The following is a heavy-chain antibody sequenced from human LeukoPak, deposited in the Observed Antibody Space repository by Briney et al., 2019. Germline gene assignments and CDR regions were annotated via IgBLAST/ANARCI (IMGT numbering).Heavy chain of an antibody. CDR3: ARNNPLVWFGERTFDY. V-gene: IGHV4-59*01. CDR2: IYYSGST. CDR1: GGSISSYY. J-gene: IGHJ4*02. Sequence: PSETLSLTCTVSGGSISSYYWSWIRQPPGKGLEGIGYIYYSGSTNYNPSLKSRVTISVDTSQNQFSLKLSSVTAADTAVYYCARNNPLVWFGERTFDYWGQGTLVTVSS. D-gene: IGHD3-10*01.